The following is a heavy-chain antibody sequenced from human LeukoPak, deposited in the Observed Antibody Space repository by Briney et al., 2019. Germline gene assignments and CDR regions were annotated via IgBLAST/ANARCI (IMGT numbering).Heavy chain of an antibody. V-gene: IGHV4-39*07. Sequence: SETLSLTCTVSGGSISSSSYYWGWIRQPPGKGLEWIGSIYYSGSTYYNPSLKSRVTISVDTSKNQFSLKLSSVTAADTAVYYCATTYYDFWSGYYTGFGYWGQGTLVTVSS. CDR3: ATTYYDFWSGYYTGFGY. CDR1: GGSISSSSYY. J-gene: IGHJ4*02. CDR2: IYYSGST. D-gene: IGHD3-3*01.